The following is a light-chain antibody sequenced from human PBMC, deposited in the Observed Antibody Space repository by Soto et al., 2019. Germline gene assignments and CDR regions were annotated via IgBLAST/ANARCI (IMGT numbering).Light chain of an antibody. CDR1: QSVRSY. Sequence: EIVLTQSPATLSLSPGESATLSCRATQSVRSYLAWYQQKPAQAPRLLIYDASNRATGIPARFSGSGSGTDFTLTISSLEPEDFAVYYCQQRSNWPPLFTFGPGTKVDIK. CDR2: DAS. CDR3: QQRSNWPPLFT. J-gene: IGKJ3*01. V-gene: IGKV3-11*01.